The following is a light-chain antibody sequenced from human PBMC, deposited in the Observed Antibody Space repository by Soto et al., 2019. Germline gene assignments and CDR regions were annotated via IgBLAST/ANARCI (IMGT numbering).Light chain of an antibody. J-gene: IGKJ1*01. CDR3: QQYGGSPGT. V-gene: IGKV3-20*01. CDR2: GAS. Sequence: EIVLTQSPGTLSLSPGERATLSCRASQSVSSSYLAWYQQKPGQAPRLLIYGASSRATGIPDRFSGSGSGTDFTLTISRLEPEDFAVYYCQQYGGSPGTFG. CDR1: QSVSSSY.